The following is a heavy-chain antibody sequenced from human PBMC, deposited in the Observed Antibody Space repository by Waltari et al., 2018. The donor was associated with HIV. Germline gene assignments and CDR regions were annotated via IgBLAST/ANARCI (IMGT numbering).Heavy chain of an antibody. CDR1: GGSISSSSYY. CDR2: IYYSGST. J-gene: IGHJ4*02. D-gene: IGHD3-9*01. CDR3: ARPRILDILTGYSYFDY. V-gene: IGHV4-39*07. Sequence: QLQLQESGPGLVKPSETLSLTCTVSGGSISSSSYYWGWIRQPPGKGLEWIGSIYYSGSTYYNPSLKSRVTISVDTSNNQFSLKLSSVTAADTAVYYCARPRILDILTGYSYFDYWGQGTLVT.